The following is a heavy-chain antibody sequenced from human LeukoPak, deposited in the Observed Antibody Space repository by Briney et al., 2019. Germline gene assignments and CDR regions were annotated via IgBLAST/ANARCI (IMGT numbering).Heavy chain of an antibody. CDR1: GYIFTSYW. J-gene: IGHJ6*02. D-gene: IGHD6-13*01. CDR2: IYPGDSDT. V-gene: IGHV5-51*01. CDR3: ARQRVIAAAGTYYYYGMDV. Sequence: GESLKISCKGSGYIFTSYWIGWVRQMPGKGLEWMGIIYPGDSDTRYSPSFQGQVTISADKSISTAYLQWSSLKASDTAMYYCARQRVIAAAGTYYYYGMDVWGQGTTVTVSS.